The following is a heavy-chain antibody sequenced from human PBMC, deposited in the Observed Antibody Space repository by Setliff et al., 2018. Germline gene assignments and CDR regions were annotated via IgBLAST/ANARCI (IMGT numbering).Heavy chain of an antibody. V-gene: IGHV3-7*01. CDR1: GFTFNNYA. CDR2: INHDGSEK. Sequence: GESLKISCAASGFTFNNYAMSWVRQAPGKGLEWVANINHDGSEKYSVDSVKGRFTISRDTAKNSLSLQMNSLRAEDTAVYYCTRSTSGAFDYWGQGALVTVSS. CDR3: TRSTSGAFDY. D-gene: IGHD2-2*01. J-gene: IGHJ4*02.